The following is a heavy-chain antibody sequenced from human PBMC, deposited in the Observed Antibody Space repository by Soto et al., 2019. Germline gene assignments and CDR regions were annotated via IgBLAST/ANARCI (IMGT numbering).Heavy chain of an antibody. Sequence: GGSLRLSCAASGFTFSSYAMSWVRQAPGTGLEWVSTISANGRSTYYADSVKGRFTTSRDNSKNTLYLQMNSLRAEDTAIYYCATRGYSSGYPDYWGLGTLVTVSS. CDR2: ISANGRST. CDR3: ATRGYSSGYPDY. CDR1: GFTFSSYA. J-gene: IGHJ4*02. V-gene: IGHV3-23*01. D-gene: IGHD5-18*01.